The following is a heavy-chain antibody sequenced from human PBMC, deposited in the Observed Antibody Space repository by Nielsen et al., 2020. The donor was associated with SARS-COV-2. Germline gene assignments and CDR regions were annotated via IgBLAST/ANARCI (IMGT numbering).Heavy chain of an antibody. D-gene: IGHD3-10*01. V-gene: IGHV3-33*01. CDR2: IWYDGSNK. CDR3: ARDNPFTVWFGELTGRNAMDV. J-gene: IGHJ6*02. Sequence: WIRQPPGKGLEWVAVIWYDGSNKYYADSVKGRFTISRDNAKNSLYLQTNSLRAEDTAVYYCARDNPFTVWFGELTGRNAMDVWGQGTTVTVSS.